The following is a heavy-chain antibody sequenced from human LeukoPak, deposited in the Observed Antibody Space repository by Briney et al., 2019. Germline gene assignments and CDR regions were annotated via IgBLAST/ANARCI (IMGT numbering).Heavy chain of an antibody. D-gene: IGHD3-22*01. CDR1: GGTFSSYA. CDR2: IIPIFGTA. V-gene: IGHV1-69*01. CDR3: ARGPFYYDSSGWTFHFDY. Sequence: SVKVSCKASGGTFSSYAISWVRQAPGQGLEWMGGIIPIFGTANYAQKFQGRVTITADESTSTAYMELSSLRSEDTAVYYCARGPFYYDSSGWTFHFDYWGQGTLVTVSS. J-gene: IGHJ4*02.